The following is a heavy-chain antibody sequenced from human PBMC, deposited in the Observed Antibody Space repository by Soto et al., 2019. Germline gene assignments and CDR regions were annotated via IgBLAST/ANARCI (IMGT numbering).Heavy chain of an antibody. D-gene: IGHD6-19*01. V-gene: IGHV3-23*01. CDR1: VFPFGENA. Sequence: PWGSLLVNCASSVFPFGENAMSWVRQAPGKGLESASAISDSGATTYYADSVSGRFTISRDNSKNTVYLQMKSLRAEDSASYYCAKEDTSSGSLDYWGQGALVTVSS. CDR3: AKEDTSSGSLDY. CDR2: ISDSGATT. J-gene: IGHJ4*02.